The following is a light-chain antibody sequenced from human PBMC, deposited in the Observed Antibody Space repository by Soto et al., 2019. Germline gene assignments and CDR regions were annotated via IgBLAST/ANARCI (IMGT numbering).Light chain of an antibody. CDR1: SSNIGRNY. J-gene: IGLJ2*01. CDR2: DNN. Sequence: QAVLTQPPSVSAAPGQTVTISCSGGSSNIGRNYVSWYQQLPRTAPKLLISDNNRRPSGTPDRFSGSKSGTSATLGITGLQTGDEADYYCVAWDTSLRAVIFGGGTKLTVL. CDR3: VAWDTSLRAVI. V-gene: IGLV1-51*01.